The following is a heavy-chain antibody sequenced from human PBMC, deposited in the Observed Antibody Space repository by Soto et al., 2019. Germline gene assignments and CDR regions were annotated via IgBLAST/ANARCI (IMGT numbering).Heavy chain of an antibody. V-gene: IGHV4-39*01. J-gene: IGHJ6*02. CDR2: IYYSGST. D-gene: IGHD6-13*01. CDR1: GGSISSSSYY. Sequence: PSETLSLTCTVSGGSISSSSYYWGWIRQPPGKGLEWIGSIYYSGSTYYNPSLKSRVTISVDTSKDQFSLKLSSVTAADTAVYYCARQWAAAGIYYYYGMDVWGQGTTVTVSS. CDR3: ARQWAAAGIYYYYGMDV.